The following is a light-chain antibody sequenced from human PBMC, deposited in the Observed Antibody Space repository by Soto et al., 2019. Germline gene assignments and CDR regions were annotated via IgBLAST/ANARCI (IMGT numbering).Light chain of an antibody. CDR2: DVS. V-gene: IGKV3-20*01. CDR1: QNIGSSS. Sequence: EIVLTQSPGTLSLSPGGRAILSCRASQNIGSSSLAWFQQKPGQAPRLLIYDVSTRATAIPDRFSGSGSGTAFTLTFSRLDPEDVAVYYYHQYVNSPTWTVGQGTKVDSK. CDR3: HQYVNSPTWT. J-gene: IGKJ1*01.